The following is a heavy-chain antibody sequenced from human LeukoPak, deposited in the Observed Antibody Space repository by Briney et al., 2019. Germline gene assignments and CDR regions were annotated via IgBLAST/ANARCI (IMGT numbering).Heavy chain of an antibody. D-gene: IGHD6-13*01. Sequence: ASVEVSCKASGYTFTGYYMHWVRQAPGQGLEWMGWINPNSGGTNYAQKFQGRVTMTRDTSISTAYMELSRLRSDDTAVYYCARDNGYSSSWYSTVGFDPWGQGTLVTVSS. V-gene: IGHV1-2*02. CDR3: ARDNGYSSSWYSTVGFDP. CDR1: GYTFTGYY. J-gene: IGHJ5*02. CDR2: INPNSGGT.